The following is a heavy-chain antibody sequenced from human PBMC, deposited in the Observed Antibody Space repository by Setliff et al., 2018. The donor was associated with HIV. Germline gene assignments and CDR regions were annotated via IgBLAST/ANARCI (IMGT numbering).Heavy chain of an antibody. Sequence: GASVKVSCKASGYTFTSYDINWVRQATGQGLEWMGWMNPNSGNTGYAQKFQGRVTMTRNTSISTAYMELSSLRSEDTAMYYCATCLAPNQPPCNYDSSGSDAFDIWGQGTMVTVSS. D-gene: IGHD3-22*01. CDR3: ATCLAPNQPPCNYDSSGSDAFDI. CDR2: MNPNSGNT. CDR1: GYTFTSYD. J-gene: IGHJ3*02. V-gene: IGHV1-8*01.